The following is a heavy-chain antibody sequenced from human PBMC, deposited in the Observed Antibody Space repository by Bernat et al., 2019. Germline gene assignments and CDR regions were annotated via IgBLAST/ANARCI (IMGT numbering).Heavy chain of an antibody. D-gene: IGHD3-10*01. CDR2: ISSSSSYI. CDR1: GFTFSSYS. V-gene: IGHV3-21*01. Sequence: EVQLVESGGGLVKPGGSLRLSCAASGFTFSSYSMNWVRQAPGKGLEWVSSISSSSSYIYHADSVKGRFTISRDNAKNSLYLQMNSLRAEDTAVYYCARGLGVYGSGSWADYWGQGTLVTVSS. CDR3: ARGLGVYGSGSWADY. J-gene: IGHJ4*02.